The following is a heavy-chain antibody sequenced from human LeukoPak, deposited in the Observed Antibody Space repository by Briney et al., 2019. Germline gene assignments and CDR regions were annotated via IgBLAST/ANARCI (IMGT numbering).Heavy chain of an antibody. CDR2: INPNSGGT. Sequence: GASVKVSCKASGYTFTGYYMHWVRQAPGQGLEWMGQINPNSGGTNYAQKFQGRVTMTRGTSISTAYMELSRLRSDDTAVYYCARDLKFGGVIVPPGYWGQGTLVTVSS. D-gene: IGHD3-16*02. J-gene: IGHJ4*02. CDR1: GYTFTGYY. V-gene: IGHV1-2*06. CDR3: ARDLKFGGVIVPPGY.